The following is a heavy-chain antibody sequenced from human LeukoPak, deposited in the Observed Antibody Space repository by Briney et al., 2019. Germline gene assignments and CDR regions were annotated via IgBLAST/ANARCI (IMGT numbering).Heavy chain of an antibody. CDR1: GGTFSSYA. V-gene: IGHV1-2*02. CDR2: INPNSGGT. J-gene: IGHJ5*02. Sequence: ASVKVSCKASGGTFSSYAISWVRQAPGQGLEWMGRINPNSGGTNYAQKFQGRVAMTRDTSISTAYMELSRLRSDDTAVYYCARGRHRYCSSTSCPPGWFDPWGQGTLVTVSS. D-gene: IGHD2-2*01. CDR3: ARGRHRYCSSTSCPPGWFDP.